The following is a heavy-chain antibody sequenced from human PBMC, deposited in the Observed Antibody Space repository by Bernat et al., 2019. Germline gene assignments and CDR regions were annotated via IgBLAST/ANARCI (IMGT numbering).Heavy chain of an antibody. V-gene: IGHV3-21*01. CDR1: GFTFSSYG. CDR2: ISSSGSYI. J-gene: IGHJ4*02. D-gene: IGHD3-3*01. Sequence: VQLVESGGGVVQPGRSLRLSCAASGFTFSSYGMHWVRQAPGKGLEWVSSISSSGSYIYYADSLKGRFTISRDNAKNSLYLQMNSLRAEDTAVYYCARGWDYDFWSGYYLGYWGQGTLVTVSS. CDR3: ARGWDYDFWSGYYLGY.